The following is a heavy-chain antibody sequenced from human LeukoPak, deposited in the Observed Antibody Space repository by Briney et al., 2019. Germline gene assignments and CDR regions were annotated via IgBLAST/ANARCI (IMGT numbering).Heavy chain of an antibody. CDR1: GFTFSSYM. CDR3: ARASYYYDSSGYYPHDAFDI. CDR2: ISSSSSYI. Sequence: GGSLRLSCATSGFTFSSYMMNWVRQAPGKGLEWVSSISSSSSYIYYADSVKGRFTISRDNAKNSLYLQMNSLRAEDTAVYYCARASYYYDSSGYYPHDAFDIWGQGTMVTVSS. J-gene: IGHJ3*02. D-gene: IGHD3-22*01. V-gene: IGHV3-21*01.